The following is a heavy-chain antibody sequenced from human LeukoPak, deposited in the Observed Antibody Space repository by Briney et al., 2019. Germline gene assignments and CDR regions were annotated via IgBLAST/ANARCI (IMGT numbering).Heavy chain of an antibody. D-gene: IGHD6-19*01. Sequence: SETLSLTCTVSGGSISSYYWSWIRQPPGKGLEWIGYIYYRGSTNYNPSLKSRVTISVDTSKNQFSLKLSSVTAADTAVYYCARGGSGYSSGWGQGTLVTVSS. V-gene: IGHV4-59*01. CDR3: ARGGSGYSSG. CDR1: GGSISSYY. J-gene: IGHJ4*02. CDR2: IYYRGST.